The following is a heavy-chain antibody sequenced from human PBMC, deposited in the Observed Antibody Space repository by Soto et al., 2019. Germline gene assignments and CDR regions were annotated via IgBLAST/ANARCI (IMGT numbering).Heavy chain of an antibody. J-gene: IGHJ4*02. D-gene: IGHD4-17*01. CDR1: GDAFKSYA. CDR2: IIHSYDRT. CDR3: ARDPTNDYGDDTFDY. V-gene: IGHV1-69*06. Sequence: QVLLLQSGSEVKKAGSSVKVSCKASGDAFKSYAIHWVRQAHGQGLEYMGRIIHSYDRTKYAQKFQGRLTLTADMYTSTVYMELSSLRSEDTAVYYWARDPTNDYGDDTFDYWGQGTKVIVSS.